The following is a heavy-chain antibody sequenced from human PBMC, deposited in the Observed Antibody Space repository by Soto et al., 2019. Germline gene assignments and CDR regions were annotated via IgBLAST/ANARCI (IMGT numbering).Heavy chain of an antibody. V-gene: IGHV1-69*06. CDR3: ARPDPYCSGGSCYYGMDV. CDR2: INPIFCTA. Sequence: QVQLVQSGAEVKKPGSSVKVSCKASGGTFSSYAISWVRQAPGQGLEWMGGINPIFCTANYAQKFQGRVTITADKSTSTAYMELSSLRSEDTAVYYCARPDPYCSGGSCYYGMDVWGQGTTVTVSS. J-gene: IGHJ6*02. CDR1: GGTFSSYA. D-gene: IGHD2-15*01.